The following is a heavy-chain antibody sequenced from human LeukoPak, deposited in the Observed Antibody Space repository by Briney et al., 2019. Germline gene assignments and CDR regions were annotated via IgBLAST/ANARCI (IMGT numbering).Heavy chain of an antibody. CDR1: GFTFSSYA. J-gene: IGHJ4*02. V-gene: IGHV3-23*01. D-gene: IGHD3-3*01. CDR3: AKDLNPSTIFGVVIGTSFDY. CDR2: ISGSGGST. Sequence: GGSLRLSCAASGFTFSSYAMSWVRQAPGKELEWVSAISGSGGSTYYADSVKGRFTISRDNSKNTLYLQMNSLRAEDTAVYYCAKDLNPSTIFGVVIGTSFDYWGQGTLVTVSS.